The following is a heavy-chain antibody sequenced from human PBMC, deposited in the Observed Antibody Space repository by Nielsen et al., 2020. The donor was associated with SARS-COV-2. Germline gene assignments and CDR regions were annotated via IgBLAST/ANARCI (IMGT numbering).Heavy chain of an antibody. D-gene: IGHD1-26*01. V-gene: IGHV3-20*01. CDR1: GFTFDDYG. J-gene: IGHJ3*02. Sequence: GGSLRLSCAASGFTFDDYGMSWVRQAPGGGLEWVSGINWNGGSTGYADSVKGRFTISRDNAKNSLYLQMNSLRAEDTALYHCATAPSGSYGGLYAFDIWGQGTMVTVSS. CDR2: INWNGGST. CDR3: ATAPSGSYGGLYAFDI.